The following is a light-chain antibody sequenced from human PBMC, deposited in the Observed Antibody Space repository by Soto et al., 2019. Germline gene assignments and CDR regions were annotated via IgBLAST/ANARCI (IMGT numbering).Light chain of an antibody. CDR2: GAS. CDR1: QSVSSSY. J-gene: IGKJ4*01. CDR3: QQYGSSPLT. V-gene: IGKV3-20*01. Sequence: EIVLTQSPGTLSLSTGERATLSCRASQSVSSSYLAWYQQKPGQAPRLLIYGASSRATGIPDRFSGSGSGTDFTLTISRLETEDFAVYYCQQYGSSPLTFGGGT.